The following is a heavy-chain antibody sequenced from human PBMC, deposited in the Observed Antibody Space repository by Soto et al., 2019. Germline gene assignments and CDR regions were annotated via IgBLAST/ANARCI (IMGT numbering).Heavy chain of an antibody. CDR3: ARVDIVVVPDASHYYYGMDV. V-gene: IGHV6-1*01. J-gene: IGHJ6*02. D-gene: IGHD2-2*01. Sequence: PSQTLSLTCAISGDSVSSNSAAWNWIRQSPSRGLEWLGRTYYRSKWYNDYAVSVKSRITINPDTSKNQFSLQLNSVTPEDTAVYYCARVDIVVVPDASHYYYGMDVWGQGTTVTVSS. CDR2: TYYRSKWYN. CDR1: GDSVSSNSAA.